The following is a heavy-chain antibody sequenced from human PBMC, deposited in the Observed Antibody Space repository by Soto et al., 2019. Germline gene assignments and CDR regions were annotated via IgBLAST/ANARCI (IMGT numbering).Heavy chain of an antibody. D-gene: IGHD2-15*01. V-gene: IGHV3-23*01. CDR1: GFTFSKHA. CDR3: AKDKYTDSVRKVWFFDY. J-gene: IGHJ2*01. CDR2: ISANGGIT. Sequence: EVQLLESGGGLVKPGGSLRLSCAASGFTFSKHAMSWVRLAPGKGLEWVSSISANGGITDYADSVKGRFTISRDNFQNILSLQMDSLTGDDTALYFCAKDKYTDSVRKVWFFDYWGRGTLVTVSS.